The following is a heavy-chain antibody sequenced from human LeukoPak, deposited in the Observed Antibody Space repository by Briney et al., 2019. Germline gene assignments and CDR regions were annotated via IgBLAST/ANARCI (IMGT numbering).Heavy chain of an antibody. CDR2: INPNSGGT. CDR1: GYTFTGYY. J-gene: IGHJ4*02. V-gene: IGHV1-2*06. Sequence: ASVKVSCKPSGYTFTGYYMHWVRQAPGQGLEWMGRINPNSGGTNYAQKFQGRVTMTRDTSISTAYMELSRLRSDDTAVYYCASYSSSWLINDYWGQGTLVTVSS. CDR3: ASYSSSWLINDY. D-gene: IGHD6-13*01.